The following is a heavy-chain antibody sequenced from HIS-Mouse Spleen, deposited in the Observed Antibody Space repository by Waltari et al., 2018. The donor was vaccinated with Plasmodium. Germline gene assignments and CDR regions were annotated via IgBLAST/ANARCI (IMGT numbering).Heavy chain of an antibody. Sequence: EVQLVESGGGLVQPGGSLRLSCAASGFTVSSNYMSWVRQAPGKGLEWFSFIYSGGSTYYADSVKGRLTISRDNSKNTLYLQMNSLRAEDTAVYYCATPRVGGSYFDYWGQGTLVTVSS. CDR2: IYSGGST. D-gene: IGHD1-26*01. V-gene: IGHV3-66*01. J-gene: IGHJ4*02. CDR3: ATPRVGGSYFDY. CDR1: GFTVSSNY.